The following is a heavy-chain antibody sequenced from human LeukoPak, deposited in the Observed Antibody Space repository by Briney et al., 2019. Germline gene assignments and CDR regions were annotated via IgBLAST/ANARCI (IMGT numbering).Heavy chain of an antibody. CDR3: AKDPSAAGLYYFDY. J-gene: IGHJ4*01. Sequence: GGSLRLSCAASGFTFSSYAMSWVRQAPGKGLEWVSGISGSGDSTYYADSVKGRFTISRDNSKNTLYLQMNSLRAEDTAVYYCAKDPSAAGLYYFDYWGQGTLVTVSS. CDR2: ISGSGDST. CDR1: GFTFSSYA. V-gene: IGHV3-23*01. D-gene: IGHD6-13*01.